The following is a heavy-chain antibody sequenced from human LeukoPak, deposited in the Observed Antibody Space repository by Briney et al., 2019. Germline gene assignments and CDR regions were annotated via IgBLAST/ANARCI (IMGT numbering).Heavy chain of an antibody. Sequence: PGRSLRLSCAASGFTFDDYAIHWVRQAPGKGLEWGSSISWNSGSIGYADSVKGRFTISRDNAKNSLYLQMNSLRAEDTALYYCAKDHDILTGYSNFFDYWGQGTLVTVSS. V-gene: IGHV3-9*01. CDR2: ISWNSGSI. J-gene: IGHJ4*02. CDR3: AKDHDILTGYSNFFDY. D-gene: IGHD3-9*01. CDR1: GFTFDDYA.